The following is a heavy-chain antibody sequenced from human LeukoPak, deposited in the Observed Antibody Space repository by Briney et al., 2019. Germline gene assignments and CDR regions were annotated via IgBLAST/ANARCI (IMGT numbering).Heavy chain of an antibody. CDR3: AREISWLLWFGEKQVYFDY. J-gene: IGHJ4*02. D-gene: IGHD3-10*01. V-gene: IGHV4-34*01. CDR2: INHSGST. CDR1: GGSFSGYY. Sequence: SETLSLTCAVYGGSFSGYYWSWIRQPPGKGLEWIGEINHSGSTNYNPSLKSRVTISVDTSKNQFSLKLSPVTAADTAVYYCAREISWLLWFGEKQVYFDYWGQGTLVTVSS.